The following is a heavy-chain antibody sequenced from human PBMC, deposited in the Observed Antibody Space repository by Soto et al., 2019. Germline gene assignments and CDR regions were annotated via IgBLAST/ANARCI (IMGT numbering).Heavy chain of an antibody. Sequence: PGGSLRLSCAASGFTVSSKYMSWVRQAPGKGLEWVSVIYSGGSTDYADSVKGRFTISRDNSKNTLYLQMNSLRAEDTAVYYCARDLGSSSDFWGQGALVTVSS. CDR1: GFTVSSKY. V-gene: IGHV3-66*01. D-gene: IGHD6-13*01. CDR3: ARDLGSSSDF. J-gene: IGHJ4*02. CDR2: IYSGGST.